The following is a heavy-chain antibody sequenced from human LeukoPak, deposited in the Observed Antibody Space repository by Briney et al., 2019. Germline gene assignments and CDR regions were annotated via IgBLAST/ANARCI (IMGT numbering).Heavy chain of an antibody. V-gene: IGHV3-74*01. Sequence: GGSLRLSCAASGFTSSSYWMHWVRQAPGKGLVWVSRINSDGSSTSYADSVKGRFTISRDNAKNTLYLQMNSLRAEDTAVYYCAREGRWFGEFFYGMDVWGQGTTVTVSS. CDR3: AREGRWFGEFFYGMDV. CDR2: INSDGSST. D-gene: IGHD3-10*01. J-gene: IGHJ6*02. CDR1: GFTSSSYW.